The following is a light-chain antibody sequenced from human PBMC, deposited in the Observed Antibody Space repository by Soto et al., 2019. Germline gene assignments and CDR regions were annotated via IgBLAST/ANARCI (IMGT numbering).Light chain of an antibody. Sequence: QSALTHPPSASVSPGQSVTISCTGTSSDVGGYNYVSWYQQYPGKAPKLLIYEVNKRPSGVPDRFSGSKSGNTASLTVSGLQAEDEADYYCNSYAGTNDFVVFGGGTQLTVL. J-gene: IGLJ2*01. V-gene: IGLV2-8*01. CDR2: EVN. CDR1: SSDVGGYNY. CDR3: NSYAGTNDFVV.